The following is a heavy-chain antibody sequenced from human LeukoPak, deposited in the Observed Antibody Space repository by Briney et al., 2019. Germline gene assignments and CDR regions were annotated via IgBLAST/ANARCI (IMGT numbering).Heavy chain of an antibody. CDR1: GGSISSYY. D-gene: IGHD2-2*01. CDR3: ARDALYCSSTSCYRYWYFDL. Sequence: SETLSLTCTVSGGSISSYYWNWIRQPAGKGLGWVGRIYTSGSTNYNPSLKSRVTMSVDTSKNQFSLKLNSVTAADTAVYYCARDALYCSSTSCYRYWYFDLWGRGTLVTVSS. V-gene: IGHV4-4*07. J-gene: IGHJ2*01. CDR2: IYTSGST.